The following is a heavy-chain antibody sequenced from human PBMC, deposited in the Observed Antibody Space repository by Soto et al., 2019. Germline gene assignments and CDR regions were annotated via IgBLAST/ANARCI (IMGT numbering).Heavy chain of an antibody. CDR2: ISSSGSTR. V-gene: IGHV3-11*01. D-gene: IGHD5-12*01. CDR3: AREQRWLQVGNRYWYFDL. Sequence: QVQLVESGGGLVKPGGSLRLSCAASGFTFSDYYMSWIRQAPGKGLEWVSYISSSGSTRYFADSVKGRFTISRDNAKNSLDLQINSLRAEDTAVYYCAREQRWLQVGNRYWYFDLWGRGTLVTVSS. CDR1: GFTFSDYY. J-gene: IGHJ2*01.